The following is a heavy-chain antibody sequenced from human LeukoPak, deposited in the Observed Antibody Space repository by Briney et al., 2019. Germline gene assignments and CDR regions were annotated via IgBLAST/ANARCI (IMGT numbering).Heavy chain of an antibody. CDR2: ISYDGSNK. D-gene: IGHD2-15*01. CDR3: AREARGGNFDY. CDR1: GFTFSSYA. J-gene: IGHJ4*02. V-gene: IGHV3-30-3*01. Sequence: PGGSLRLSCAASGFTFSSYAMHWVRQAPGKGLEWVAVISYDGSNKYYADSVKGRFTISRDNSKNMLYLQMNSLRAEDTAVYYCAREARGGNFDYWGQGTLVTVSS.